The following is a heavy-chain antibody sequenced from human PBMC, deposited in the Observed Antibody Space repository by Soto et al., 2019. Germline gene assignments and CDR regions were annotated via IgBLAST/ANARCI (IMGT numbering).Heavy chain of an antibody. Sequence: KPSETLSLTCTVSGGSISSGGYYWSWIRQHPGKGLEWIGYIYYSGSTYYNPSLKSRVTISVDTSKNQFSLKLSSVTAADTAVYYCARRAVTTVEAYYYYYYGMDVWGQGTTVTVSS. V-gene: IGHV4-31*03. CDR3: ARRAVTTVEAYYYYYYGMDV. J-gene: IGHJ6*02. D-gene: IGHD4-4*01. CDR2: IYYSGST. CDR1: GGSISSGGYY.